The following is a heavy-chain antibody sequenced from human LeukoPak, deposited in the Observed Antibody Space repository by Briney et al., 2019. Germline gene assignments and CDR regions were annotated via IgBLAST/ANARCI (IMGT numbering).Heavy chain of an antibody. J-gene: IGHJ1*01. CDR3: ARGRAVAGAEYFQH. Sequence: ASVKVSCKASGGTFSSYAISWVRQAPGQGLEWMGGIIPIFGTANYAQKFQGRVTITADKSTGTAYMELSSLRSEDTAVYYCARGRAVAGAEYFQHWGQGTLVTVSS. V-gene: IGHV1-69*06. D-gene: IGHD6-19*01. CDR1: GGTFSSYA. CDR2: IIPIFGTA.